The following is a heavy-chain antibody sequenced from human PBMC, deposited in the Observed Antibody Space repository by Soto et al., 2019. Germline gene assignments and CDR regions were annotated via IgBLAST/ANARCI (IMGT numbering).Heavy chain of an antibody. CDR2: LSGSGTST. J-gene: IGHJ4*02. D-gene: IGHD6-19*01. Sequence: EVQLLESGGGLVQPGGSLRLSCAASGFTFVNYAMNWVRQAPGKGLEWVATLSGSGTSTYYADSVKGRFTISRDNSRNTLYLQMNSLRAEDTAVYYCAKGTSNGGWFNPFDYWGQGTPVTVSS. V-gene: IGHV3-23*01. CDR1: GFTFVNYA. CDR3: AKGTSNGGWFNPFDY.